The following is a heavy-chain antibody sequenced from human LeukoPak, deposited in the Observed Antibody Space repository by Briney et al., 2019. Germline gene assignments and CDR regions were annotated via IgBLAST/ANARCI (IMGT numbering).Heavy chain of an antibody. D-gene: IGHD1-26*01. CDR2: ISVYSGDT. V-gene: IGHV1-18*01. CDR1: GYTFTNYG. J-gene: IGHJ4*02. Sequence: ASVKVSCTASGYTFTNYGINWVRQAPGQGLEWMGWISVYSGDTNYAQKFQGRVTMTTDTSTRTAYMELRSLRSDDTAVYYCARGPSTVATRQDFWGQGTLVTVSS. CDR3: ARGPSTVATRQDF.